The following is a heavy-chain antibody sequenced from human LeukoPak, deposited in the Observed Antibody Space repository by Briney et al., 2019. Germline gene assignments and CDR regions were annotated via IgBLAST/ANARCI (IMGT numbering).Heavy chain of an antibody. V-gene: IGHV3-7*01. CDR3: ATRYCTIAACRASSYKCMDD. J-gene: IGHJ6*04. CDR1: GFTVSSNY. D-gene: IGHD2-8*01. Sequence: GGSLRLSCAASGFTVSSNYMSWVRQAPGKGLEWVANINEDGSGRYYVDSVKGRFTISRDNARNSVHLQMNSLSPEDTAIYYCATRYCTIAACRASSYKCMDDWGKGTTVTVSS. CDR2: INEDGSGR.